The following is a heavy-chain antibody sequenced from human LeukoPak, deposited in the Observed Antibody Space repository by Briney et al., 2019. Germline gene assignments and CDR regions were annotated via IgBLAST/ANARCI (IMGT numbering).Heavy chain of an antibody. D-gene: IGHD6-19*01. CDR2: ISSSGSTI. CDR1: GFTFSDYY. CDR3: AKDRDSSGWKYYFDY. V-gene: IGHV3-11*04. Sequence: GGSLRLSCAASGFTFSDYYMSWIRQAPGKGLEWVSYISSSGSTIYYADSVKGRFTISRDNAKNSLYLQMNSLRAEDTAVYYCAKDRDSSGWKYYFDYWGQGTLVTVSS. J-gene: IGHJ4*02.